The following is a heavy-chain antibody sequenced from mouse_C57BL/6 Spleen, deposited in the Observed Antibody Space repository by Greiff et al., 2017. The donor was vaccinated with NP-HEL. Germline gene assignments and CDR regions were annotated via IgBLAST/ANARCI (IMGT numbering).Heavy chain of an antibody. V-gene: IGHV1-80*01. D-gene: IGHD1-1*01. CDR2: IYPGDGDT. CDR3: ARRGYYGSSYGWYFDV. CDR1: GYAFSSYW. Sequence: VQLQESGAELVKPGASVKISCKASGYAFSSYWMNWVKQRPGKGLEWIGQIYPGDGDTNYNGKFKGKATLTADKSSSTAYMQLSSLTSEDSAVYFCARRGYYGSSYGWYFDVWGTGTTVTVSS. J-gene: IGHJ1*03.